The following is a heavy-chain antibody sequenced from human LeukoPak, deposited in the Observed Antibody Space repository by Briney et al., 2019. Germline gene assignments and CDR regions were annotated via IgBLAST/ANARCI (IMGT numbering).Heavy chain of an antibody. CDR2: ISVSGGST. Sequence: RPGGSLRLSCAASGFTFSSYGMSWVRPAPGKGLEWVAAISVSGGSTNYADSVKGRFTISRDNSKNTLYLQMNSLRAEDTAVYYCAKVFFMDYWGQGTLVTVSS. CDR1: GFTFSSYG. CDR3: AKVFFMDY. D-gene: IGHD2-8*01. V-gene: IGHV3-23*01. J-gene: IGHJ4*02.